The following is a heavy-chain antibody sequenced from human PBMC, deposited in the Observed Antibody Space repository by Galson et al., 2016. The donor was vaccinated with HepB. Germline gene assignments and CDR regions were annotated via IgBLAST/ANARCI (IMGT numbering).Heavy chain of an antibody. D-gene: IGHD1-1*01. CDR1: GFTFSSYG. Sequence: SLRLSCAASGFTFSSYGIHWVRQAPGKGLEWVAVISYVGSNKYYADSVKGRFTISRDNSKNTLYLQMNSLRAEDTGIYYCARDPDTTGPLDIWGQGTVVIVSS. CDR2: ISYVGSNK. J-gene: IGHJ3*02. V-gene: IGHV3-30*03. CDR3: ARDPDTTGPLDI.